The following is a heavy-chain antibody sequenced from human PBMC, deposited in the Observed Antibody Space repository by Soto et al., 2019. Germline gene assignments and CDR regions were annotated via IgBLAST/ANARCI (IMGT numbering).Heavy chain of an antibody. J-gene: IGHJ6*02. D-gene: IGHD2-2*01. V-gene: IGHV3-21*01. Sequence: GGSLRLSCAASGFTFSSYSMNWVRQAPGKGLEWVSSISSSSSYIYYADSVKGRFTISRDNAKNSLYLQMNSLRAEDTAVYYCARALIVVVPAAQSYYYYYGMDVWGQGTTVTVSS. CDR3: ARALIVVVPAAQSYYYYYGMDV. CDR1: GFTFSSYS. CDR2: ISSSSSYI.